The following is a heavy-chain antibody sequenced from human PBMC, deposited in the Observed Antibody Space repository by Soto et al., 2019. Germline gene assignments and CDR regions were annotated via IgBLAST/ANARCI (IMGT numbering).Heavy chain of an antibody. CDR1: GFTVSSNY. D-gene: IGHD2-15*01. Sequence: HPGVSLRLSWAASGFTVSSNYMSWVRQAPGKGLEWVSVIYSGGSTYYADSVKGRFTISRDNSKNTLYLQMNSLRAEDTAVYYCARDIVPAKYGMDVWGQGTTVIVSS. J-gene: IGHJ6*01. V-gene: IGHV3-53*01. CDR3: ARDIVPAKYGMDV. CDR2: IYSGGST.